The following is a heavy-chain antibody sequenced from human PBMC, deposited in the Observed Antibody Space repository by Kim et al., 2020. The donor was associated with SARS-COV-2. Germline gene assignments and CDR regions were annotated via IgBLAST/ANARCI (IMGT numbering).Heavy chain of an antibody. J-gene: IGHJ6*02. V-gene: IGHV4-31*03. CDR2: IYYSGST. CDR1: GGSISSGGYY. CDR3: ASSVGIAEAGSFLAPDYYYYGMDV. D-gene: IGHD6-19*01. Sequence: SETLSLTCTVSGGSISSGGYYWSRIRQHPGKGLEWIGYIYYSGSTYYNPSLKSRVTISVDTSKNQFSLKLSSVTAADTAVYYCASSVGIAEAGSFLAPDYYYYGMDVWGQGTTVTVSS.